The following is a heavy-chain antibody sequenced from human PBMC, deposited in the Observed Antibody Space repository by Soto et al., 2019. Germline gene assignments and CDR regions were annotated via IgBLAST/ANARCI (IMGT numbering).Heavy chain of an antibody. V-gene: IGHV4-38-2*02. CDR2: IYHSGST. D-gene: IGHD3-16*02. CDR1: GYSISSGYY. Sequence: TSETLSLTCAVSGYSISSGYYWGWIRQPPGKGLEWIGSIYHSGSTYYNPSLKSRVTISVDTSKNQFSLKLSSVTAADTAVYYCARDDYVWGSYRSHAFDIWGQGTMVTVSS. CDR3: ARDDYVWGSYRSHAFDI. J-gene: IGHJ3*02.